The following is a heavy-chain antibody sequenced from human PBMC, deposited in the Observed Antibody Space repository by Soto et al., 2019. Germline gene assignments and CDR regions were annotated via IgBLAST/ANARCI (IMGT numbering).Heavy chain of an antibody. Sequence: GASVKVSCKASGYTFTSYGISWVRQAPGQGLEWMGWISAYNGNTNYAQKLQGRVTMTTDTSTSTAYMELRSLRSDDTAVYCCARATIPQLDLEWSLYGMDVWGQGTTVTVSS. D-gene: IGHD3-3*01. CDR2: ISAYNGNT. CDR3: ARATIPQLDLEWSLYGMDV. CDR1: GYTFTSYG. J-gene: IGHJ6*02. V-gene: IGHV1-18*01.